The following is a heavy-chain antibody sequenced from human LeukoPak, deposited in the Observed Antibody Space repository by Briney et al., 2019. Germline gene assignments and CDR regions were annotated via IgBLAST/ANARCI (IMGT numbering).Heavy chain of an antibody. V-gene: IGHV3-7*01. CDR3: TRGSNWYIY. D-gene: IGHD6-13*01. Sequence: PGGSLRLSCAASGFTLSSNWMSWVRQAPGEGPEWVANIKQDGSEKYYVDSVKGRFTISRDNTKNSLHLQMNSLRAEDTAVYYCTRGSNWYIYWGQGTLVTVSS. J-gene: IGHJ4*02. CDR2: IKQDGSEK. CDR1: GFTLSSNW.